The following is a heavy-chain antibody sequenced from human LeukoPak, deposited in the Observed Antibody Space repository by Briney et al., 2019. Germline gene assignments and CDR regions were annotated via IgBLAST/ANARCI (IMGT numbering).Heavy chain of an antibody. CDR1: GVNLGSYA. CDR3: AKMYCRGPWCYTGGDDKFYGMDV. CDR2: ISSSGSGGNT. Sequence: GGSLRLSCAASGVNLGSYAMSWARQAPGKGLEWVSGISSSGSGGNTYYADSVKGRFIISRDNSKKTLSLQMSSLRAEDTAAYYCAKMYCRGPWCYTGGDDKFYGMDVWGQGTTVTVSS. J-gene: IGHJ6*02. V-gene: IGHV3-23*01. D-gene: IGHD2-15*01.